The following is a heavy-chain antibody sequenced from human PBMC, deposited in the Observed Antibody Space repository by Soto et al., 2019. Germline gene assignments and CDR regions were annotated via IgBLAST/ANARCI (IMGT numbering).Heavy chain of an antibody. V-gene: IGHV3-33*01. CDR3: PRVMGQTYGAKWFYCGMDG. CDR1: GFTFRDYG. J-gene: IGHJ6*02. Sequence: GGSLRLSCAASGFTFRDYGMHWVRQAPGKGLEWVAVTSYDEINENYADSVKGRFTSSRDNSKNTLYLQMSSPRVEETAVYYCPRVMGQTYGAKWFYCGMDGWGRGTKITFSS. D-gene: IGHD3-10*01. CDR2: TSYDEINE.